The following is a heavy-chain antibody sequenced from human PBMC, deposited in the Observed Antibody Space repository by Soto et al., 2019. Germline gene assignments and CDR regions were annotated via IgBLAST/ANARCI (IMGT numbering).Heavy chain of an antibody. J-gene: IGHJ3*02. CDR2: IYPGDSDT. CDR3: AGGQTVGRTVGAFDI. CDR1: GYSFSTYY. Sequence: EVQPVQSGAEVKKPGESLKISCKGSGYSFSTYYIGWVRQMPGKGLECMGIIYPGDSDTRYSPSFQGQVLISVDKAISTAYLHWGSLDSSDTAVYYCAGGQTVGRTVGAFDIWGRGTVVTVPS. D-gene: IGHD1-26*01. V-gene: IGHV5-51*01.